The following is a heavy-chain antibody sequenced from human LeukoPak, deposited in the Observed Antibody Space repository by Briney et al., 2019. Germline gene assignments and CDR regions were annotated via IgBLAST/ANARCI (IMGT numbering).Heavy chain of an antibody. CDR1: GGSISSGGYS. V-gene: IGHV4-31*03. CDR2: IYYSGST. CDR3: ARKPYYDFWSGYYSYYYGMDV. D-gene: IGHD3-3*01. Sequence: SETLSLTCTVSGGSISSGGYSWSWIRQHPGKGLEWIGYIYYSGSTYYNPSLKSRVTISVDTSKNQFSLKLSSVTAADTAVYYCARKPYYDFWSGYYSYYYGMDVWGQGTTVTVSS. J-gene: IGHJ6*02.